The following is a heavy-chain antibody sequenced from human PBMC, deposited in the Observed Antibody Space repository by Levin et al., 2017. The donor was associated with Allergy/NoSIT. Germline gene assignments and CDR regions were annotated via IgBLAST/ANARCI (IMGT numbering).Heavy chain of an antibody. CDR1: GGSISSYY. CDR2: IYYSGST. J-gene: IGHJ4*02. Sequence: SETLSLTCTVSGGSISSYYWSWIRQPPGKGLEWIGYIYYSGSTNYNPSLKSRVTISVDTSKNQFSLKLSSVTAADTAVYYCAGRYYDFWSGYSHFDYWGQGTLVTVSP. V-gene: IGHV4-59*01. CDR3: AGRYYDFWSGYSHFDY. D-gene: IGHD3-3*01.